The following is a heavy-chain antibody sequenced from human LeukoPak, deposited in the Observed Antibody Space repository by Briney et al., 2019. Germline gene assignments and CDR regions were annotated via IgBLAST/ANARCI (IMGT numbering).Heavy chain of an antibody. J-gene: IGHJ4*02. CDR1: GYSISSGYY. Sequence: PSETLSLTCAVSGYSISSGYYWGWIRQPPGKGLEWIGSIYRSGSTYYNPSLKSRVTISVDTSKNQFSLKLSSVTAADTAVYYCARFSSSGQFSDYWGQGTLVTVSS. V-gene: IGHV4-38-2*01. CDR3: ARFSSSGQFSDY. D-gene: IGHD3-22*01. CDR2: IYRSGST.